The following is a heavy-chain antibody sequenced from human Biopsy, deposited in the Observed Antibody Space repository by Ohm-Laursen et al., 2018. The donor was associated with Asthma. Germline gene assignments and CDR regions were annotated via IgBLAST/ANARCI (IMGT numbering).Heavy chain of an antibody. CDR3: ARMNTMIQAANYYSYAMDV. CDR1: GDSINSGGLS. Sequence: SQTLSLTCAVSGDSINSGGLSWKWIRQPPGEGPEWIAYLFSSGGTHSNPSLKSRVTISVDRSKRQFSLKVNSVTAADTAVYYCARMNTMIQAANYYSYAMDVWGQGTTVTVSS. CDR2: LFSSGGT. J-gene: IGHJ6*02. D-gene: IGHD3-22*01. V-gene: IGHV4-30-2*01.